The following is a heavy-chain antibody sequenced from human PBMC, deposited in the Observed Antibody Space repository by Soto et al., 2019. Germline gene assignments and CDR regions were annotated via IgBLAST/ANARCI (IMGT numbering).Heavy chain of an antibody. CDR3: AREGNLGRWPQPLDF. V-gene: IGHV4-30-2*01. D-gene: IGHD1-1*01. CDR1: GGSISSGGYS. CDR2: IYHSGST. J-gene: IGHJ4*02. Sequence: SETLSLTCAVSGGSISSGGYSWSWIRQPPGKGLEWIGYIYHSGSTYYNPSLKSRVTISVDTSKNQFSLKLISVTAADTAMYFCAREGNLGRWPQPLDFWGQGTLVTVSS.